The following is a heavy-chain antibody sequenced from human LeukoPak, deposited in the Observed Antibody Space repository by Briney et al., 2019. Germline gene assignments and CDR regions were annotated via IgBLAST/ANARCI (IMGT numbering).Heavy chain of an antibody. CDR3: ARDQDYYDSSGYGDYYYGMDV. V-gene: IGHV1-2*04. Sequence: GASVKVSCKASGYTFTGYYMHWVRQAPGQGLEWMGWINPNSGGTNYAQKFRGWVTMTRDTSISTAYVELSRLRSDDTAVYYCARDQDYYDSSGYGDYYYGMDVWGQGTTVTVSS. J-gene: IGHJ6*02. CDR1: GYTFTGYY. CDR2: INPNSGGT. D-gene: IGHD3-22*01.